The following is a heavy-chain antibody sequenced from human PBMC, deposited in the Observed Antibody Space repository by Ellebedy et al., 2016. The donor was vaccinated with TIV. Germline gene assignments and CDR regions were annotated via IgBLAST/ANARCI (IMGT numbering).Heavy chain of an antibody. D-gene: IGHD5-24*01. J-gene: IGHJ3*02. CDR2: IYYSGST. CDR1: GGSISSGDYY. CDR3: ARDQGEMATIRFGHAFDI. V-gene: IGHV4-30-4*01. Sequence: MPSETLSLTCTVSGGSISSGDYYWSWIRQPPGKGLEWIGYIYYSGSTYYNPSLKSRVTISVDTSKNQFSLKLSSVTAADTAVYYCARDQGEMATIRFGHAFDIWGQGTMVTVSS.